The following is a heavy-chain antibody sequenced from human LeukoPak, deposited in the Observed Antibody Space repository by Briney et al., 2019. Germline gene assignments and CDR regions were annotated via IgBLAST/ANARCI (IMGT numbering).Heavy chain of an antibody. D-gene: IGHD4-17*01. Sequence: GGSLRLSCAASGFTVSSNYMTWVRQAPGKGLEWVSYISSSGSTIYYADSVKGRFTISRDNAKNSLYLQMNSLRAEDTAVYYCARDEYGDYAYWGQGTLVTVSS. CDR2: ISSSGSTI. CDR3: ARDEYGDYAY. J-gene: IGHJ4*02. V-gene: IGHV3-48*03. CDR1: GFTVSSNY.